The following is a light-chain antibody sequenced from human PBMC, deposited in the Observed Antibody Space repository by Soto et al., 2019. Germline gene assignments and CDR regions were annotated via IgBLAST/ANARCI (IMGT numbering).Light chain of an antibody. CDR1: SSDVGGYNY. Sequence: QSVLTQPASVSGSPGQSITISCTGTSSDVGGYNYVSWYQQHPGKAPKLMTYDVSNRPSGISNRFSGSKSGYTASLTISGLQAEDEADYYCSSYSSSRIVYVFGSGTKLTVL. CDR3: SSYSSSRIVYV. CDR2: DVS. V-gene: IGLV2-14*01. J-gene: IGLJ1*01.